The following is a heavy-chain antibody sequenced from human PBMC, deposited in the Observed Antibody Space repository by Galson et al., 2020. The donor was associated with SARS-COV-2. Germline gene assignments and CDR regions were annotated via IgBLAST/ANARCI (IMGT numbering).Heavy chain of an antibody. CDR2: ISSSGLAQ. J-gene: IGHJ5*02. D-gene: IGHD6-6*01. CDR3: AKFGEDLVSRS. V-gene: IGHV3-11*01. CDR1: GFTFYDYY. Sequence: GESLKISCAASGFTFYDYYMTWIRQPPGKGLEWVSYISSSGLAQYYADSVKGRFTISRDNDKDVLYLQMDSLRVEDTAVYFCAKFGEDLVSRSWGQGTLVTVSS.